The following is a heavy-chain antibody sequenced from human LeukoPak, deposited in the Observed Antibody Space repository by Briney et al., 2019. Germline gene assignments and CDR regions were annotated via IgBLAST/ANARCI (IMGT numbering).Heavy chain of an antibody. J-gene: IGHJ4*02. CDR3: ARGYSSSWYLY. CDR1: GGSISSYY. CDR2: IYYSGST. V-gene: IGHV4-59*01. D-gene: IGHD6-13*01. Sequence: SETLSFTCTVSGGSISSYYWSWIRQPPGKGLEWIGYIYYSGSTNYNPSLKSRVTISVDTSKNQFSLKLSSVTAADTAVYYCARGYSSSWYLYWGQGTLVTVSS.